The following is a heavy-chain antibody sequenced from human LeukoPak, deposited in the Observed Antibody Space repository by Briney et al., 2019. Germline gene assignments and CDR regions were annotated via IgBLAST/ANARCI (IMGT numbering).Heavy chain of an antibody. D-gene: IGHD1-26*01. Sequence: GEPLKISCKASGYKFTTYWIGWVRQMPGKGLEWMGIFYPGDSNAKYSPSFQGQVTFSADSSISTAYLQWGSLKASDTAMYYCARGSGIYPQFDFWGQGTLLTVSS. CDR1: GYKFTTYW. CDR2: FYPGDSNA. V-gene: IGHV5-51*01. J-gene: IGHJ4*02. CDR3: ARGSGIYPQFDF.